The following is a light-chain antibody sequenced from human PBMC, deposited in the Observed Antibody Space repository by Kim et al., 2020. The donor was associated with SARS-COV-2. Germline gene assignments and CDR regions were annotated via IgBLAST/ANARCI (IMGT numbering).Light chain of an antibody. Sequence: SPGERATPSCRASQSVSSSYLAWYQQKTGQAPRLLIYGASSRATGIPDRFSGSGAWTDFPLTNSRLEPEDFAVYYCQQYGSSPGYTFGQGTKLEI. V-gene: IGKV3-20*01. CDR3: QQYGSSPGYT. J-gene: IGKJ2*01. CDR1: QSVSSSY. CDR2: GAS.